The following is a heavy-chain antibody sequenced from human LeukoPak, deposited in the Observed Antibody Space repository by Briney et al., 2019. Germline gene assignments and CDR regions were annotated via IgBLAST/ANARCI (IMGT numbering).Heavy chain of an antibody. CDR2: ISWNSGSI. Sequence: GGSLRLSCAASGFIFRSYAMSWVRQAPGKGLEWVSGISWNSGSIGYADSVKGRFTISRDNAKNSLYLQMNSPRAEDMALYYCAKDRSTDEGAFDLWGRGTLVTVSS. D-gene: IGHD1-26*01. CDR1: GFIFRSYA. J-gene: IGHJ2*01. V-gene: IGHV3-9*03. CDR3: AKDRSTDEGAFDL.